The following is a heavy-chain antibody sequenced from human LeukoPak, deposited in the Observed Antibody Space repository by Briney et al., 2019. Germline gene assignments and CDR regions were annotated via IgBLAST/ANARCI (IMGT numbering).Heavy chain of an antibody. V-gene: IGHV4-59*01. D-gene: IGHD6-19*01. J-gene: IGHJ4*02. CDR2: TYYSGST. CDR1: GGSISSYY. Sequence: SETLSLTCTVSGGSISSYYWSWIRQPPGKGLEWIGYTYYSGSTNYNPSLKSRVTISVDTSKNQFSLKLSSVTAADTAVYYCARTGPRQLIDYWGQGTLVTVSS. CDR3: ARTGPRQLIDY.